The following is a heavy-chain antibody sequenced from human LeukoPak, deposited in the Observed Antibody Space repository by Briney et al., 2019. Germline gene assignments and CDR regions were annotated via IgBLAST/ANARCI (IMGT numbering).Heavy chain of an antibody. J-gene: IGHJ4*02. Sequence: SVKVSCKASGGTFSSYTISWVRQAPGQGLEWMGRIIPILGIANYAQEFQGRVTITADKSTSTAYMELSSLRSEDTAVYYCAREGTRLYYDFFLDYWGQGTLVTVSS. CDR2: IIPILGIA. CDR1: GGTFSSYT. D-gene: IGHD3-3*01. V-gene: IGHV1-69*04. CDR3: AREGTRLYYDFFLDY.